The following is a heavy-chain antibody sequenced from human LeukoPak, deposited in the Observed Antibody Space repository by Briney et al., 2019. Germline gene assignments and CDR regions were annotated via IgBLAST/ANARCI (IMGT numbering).Heavy chain of an antibody. V-gene: IGHV3-23*01. CDR2: ITGSGDRT. CDR3: AKDSRGYSSGWSGSFDN. J-gene: IGHJ4*02. CDR1: GFSFSTFA. D-gene: IGHD6-19*01. Sequence: HPGGSLRLSCAASGFSFSTFAMTWVRQAPGKGLEWVSVITGSGDRTYYADSVKGRFTISRDNSKNTLYLQLNSLRAEDTAVYYCAKDSRGYSSGWSGSFDNWGQGTLVTVSS.